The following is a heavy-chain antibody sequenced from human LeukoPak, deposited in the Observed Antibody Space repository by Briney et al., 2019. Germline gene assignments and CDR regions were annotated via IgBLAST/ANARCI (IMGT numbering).Heavy chain of an antibody. CDR1: GGSISSYY. CDR3: ARVRRGRYFDLLLDQPIDAFDI. V-gene: IGHV4-59*01. CDR2: IYYSGST. D-gene: IGHD3-9*01. J-gene: IGHJ3*02. Sequence: PSETLSLTCTVSGGSISSYYWSWIRQPPGKGLEWMGYIYYSGSTNYNPSLKSRVTISVDTSKNQFSLKLSSVTAADTAVYYCARVRRGRYFDLLLDQPIDAFDIWGQGTMVTVSS.